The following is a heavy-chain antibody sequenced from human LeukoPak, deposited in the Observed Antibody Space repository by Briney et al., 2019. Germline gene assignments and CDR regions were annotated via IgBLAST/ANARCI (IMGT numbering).Heavy chain of an antibody. CDR3: AMFRITMVRGVLSAWFDP. Sequence: SETLSLTCTVSGGSISSYYWSWIRQPPGKGLEWIGYIYYSGSTNYNPSLKRRVTISVDTSKNQFSLKLSSVTAADTAVYYCAMFRITMVRGVLSAWFDPWGQGTLVTVSS. CDR1: GGSISSYY. J-gene: IGHJ5*02. V-gene: IGHV4-59*01. CDR2: IYYSGST. D-gene: IGHD3-10*01.